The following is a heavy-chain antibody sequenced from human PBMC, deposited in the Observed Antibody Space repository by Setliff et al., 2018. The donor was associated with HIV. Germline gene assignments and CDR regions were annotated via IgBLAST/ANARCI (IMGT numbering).Heavy chain of an antibody. CDR3: ARVPTSSWYVTTQRTKEYFHQ. CDR2: IYYSGNT. J-gene: IGHJ1*01. D-gene: IGHD6-13*01. Sequence: PSETLSLTCTVSGGSIKSSSYYWGWIRQPPGKGLGWIGRIYYSGNTYCNPSLKSRATISEDTSRNQFSLRLSSVTAADTAIYYCARVPTSSWYVTTQRTKEYFHQWGQGTLVTVSS. CDR1: GGSIKSSSYY. V-gene: IGHV4-39*07.